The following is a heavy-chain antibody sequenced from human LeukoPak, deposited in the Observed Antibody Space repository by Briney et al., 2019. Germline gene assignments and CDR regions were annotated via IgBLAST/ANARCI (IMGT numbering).Heavy chain of an antibody. CDR3: AKDHTIFGVVNSYYFDY. CDR1: GFTFSSYG. J-gene: IGHJ4*02. V-gene: IGHV3-30*02. D-gene: IGHD3-3*01. Sequence: GGSLRLSCAASGFTFSSYGMHWVRQAPGKGLEWVAFIRYDGSNKYYADSVKGRFTISRDNSKNTLYLQMNSLRAEDTAVYYCAKDHTIFGVVNSYYFDYWGQGTLVTVSS. CDR2: IRYDGSNK.